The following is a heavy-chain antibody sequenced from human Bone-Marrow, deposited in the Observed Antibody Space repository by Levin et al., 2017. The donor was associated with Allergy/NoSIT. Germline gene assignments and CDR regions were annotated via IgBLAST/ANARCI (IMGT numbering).Heavy chain of an antibody. J-gene: IGHJ4*02. V-gene: IGHV4-4*07. D-gene: IGHD3-3*01. CDR3: ARGGAPFWNGYDLDS. Sequence: SETLSLTCSVSGASISAYYWTWIRQSAGKGLEWIGRVDNDVRITSNPSLKSRVTMSTDTSKNQLSLTVTSVTAADSAVYYCARGGAPFWNGYDLDSWGPGIRVTVSS. CDR2: VDNDVRI. CDR1: GASISAYY.